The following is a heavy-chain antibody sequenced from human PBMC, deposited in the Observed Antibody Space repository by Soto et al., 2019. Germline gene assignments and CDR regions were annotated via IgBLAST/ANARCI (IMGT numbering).Heavy chain of an antibody. CDR1: GFTFDDYA. D-gene: IGHD1-26*01. CDR3: AKDIGGWGPYYYYYGMDV. Sequence: EVPLVESGGGLVQPGRSLRLSCAASGFTFDDYAMHWVRQAPGKGLEWVSGISWNSGSIGYADSVKGRFTISRDNAKNSLYLQMNSLRAEDTALYYCAKDIGGWGPYYYYYGMDVWGQGTTVTVSS. V-gene: IGHV3-9*01. J-gene: IGHJ6*02. CDR2: ISWNSGSI.